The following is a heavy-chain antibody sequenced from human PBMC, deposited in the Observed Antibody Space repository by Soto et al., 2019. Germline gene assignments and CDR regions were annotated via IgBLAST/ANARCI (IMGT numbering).Heavy chain of an antibody. Sequence: EVHLLESGGGLVQPGGSLRLSCAASGFTFSNHGMSWARQAPGKGLEWVSSISSSGGSTYYADSVKGRFTTSRDNSKNTLYVQMNSLRVEDTAVYYCAKIGVAGQWYFDLWGRGTLVTVSS. CDR3: AKIGVAGQWYFDL. J-gene: IGHJ2*01. CDR1: GFTFSNHG. D-gene: IGHD6-13*01. V-gene: IGHV3-23*01. CDR2: ISSSGGST.